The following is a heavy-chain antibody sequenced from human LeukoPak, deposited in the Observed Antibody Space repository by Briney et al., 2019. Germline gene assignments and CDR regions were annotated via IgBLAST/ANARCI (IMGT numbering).Heavy chain of an antibody. D-gene: IGHD3-22*01. CDR2: ISYDGSNK. J-gene: IGHJ5*02. CDR3: AKDGADYYDSSGYH. Sequence: PGGSLRLSCAASGFTFSSYGMHWVRQAPGKGLEWVAVISYDGSNKYYADSVKGRFTISRDNPKNTLYLQMNSLRAEDTAVYYCAKDGADYYDSSGYHWGQGTLVTVSS. V-gene: IGHV3-30*18. CDR1: GFTFSSYG.